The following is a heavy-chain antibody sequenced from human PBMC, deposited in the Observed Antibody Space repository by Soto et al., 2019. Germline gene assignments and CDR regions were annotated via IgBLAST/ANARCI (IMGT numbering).Heavy chain of an antibody. CDR2: RIPILGIS. J-gene: IGHJ5*02. Sequence: QVQLVQSGAEVKKPGSSVKVSCKASGGTFSSYTISWVRQAPGQGLEWMGRRIPILGISNYAQKSQGRVTIAADQAKHIESRELSSVRSEDTAVYYCARDLPTVVQDHSGGWFDPWGQGTLVTVSS. D-gene: IGHD4-4*01. CDR1: GGTFSSYT. V-gene: IGHV1-69*08. CDR3: ARDLPTVVQDHSGGWFDP.